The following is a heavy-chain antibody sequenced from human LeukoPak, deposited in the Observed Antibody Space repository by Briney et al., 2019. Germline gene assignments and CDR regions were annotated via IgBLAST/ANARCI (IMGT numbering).Heavy chain of an antibody. CDR1: GLTFDDYA. J-gene: IGHJ5*02. V-gene: IGHV3-9*01. D-gene: IGHD5-18*01. Sequence: GGSLRLSCAASGLTFDDYAMHWVRQAPGEGLEWGSGISWISGSIGYADSVKGRFPISRDNAKNSLYLQLNSLSAEDTALYYRAKGVQLSVLHNWFAPWGQGTLVTVSS. CDR3: AKGVQLSVLHNWFAP. CDR2: ISWISGSI.